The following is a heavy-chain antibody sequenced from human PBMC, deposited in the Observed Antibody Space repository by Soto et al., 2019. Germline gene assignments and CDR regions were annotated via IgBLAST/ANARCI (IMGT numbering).Heavy chain of an antibody. CDR2: ISAYNGNT. Sequence: ASVKVSCKASGYTFTSYGISWVRQAPGQGLEWMGWISAYNGNTNYAQKLQGRVTMTTDTSTSTAYMELRSLRSDDTAVYYCARVSWSYGYNWFDPWGQGTLVTVSS. J-gene: IGHJ5*02. CDR3: ARVSWSYGYNWFDP. D-gene: IGHD5-18*01. CDR1: GYTFTSYG. V-gene: IGHV1-18*01.